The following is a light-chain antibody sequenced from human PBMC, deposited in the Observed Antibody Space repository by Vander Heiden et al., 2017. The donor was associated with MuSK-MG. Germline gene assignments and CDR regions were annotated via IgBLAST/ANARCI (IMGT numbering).Light chain of an antibody. CDR2: GAS. J-gene: IGKJ2*01. V-gene: IGKV3-20*01. CDR1: QSVHSNY. Sequence: EIGFTQSPATLSLSPGDRATLSCRATQSVHSNYLAWYQQKPGQAPRLLVYGASSTATGIPDRFSGSGSGTDFTLTISRLEPEDFAVYYCQQYGSSPETFGQGTKLEIK. CDR3: QQYGSSPET.